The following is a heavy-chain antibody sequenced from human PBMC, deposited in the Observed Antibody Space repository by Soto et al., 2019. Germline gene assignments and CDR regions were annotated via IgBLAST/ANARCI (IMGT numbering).Heavy chain of an antibody. CDR2: INPNSGGT. V-gene: IGHV1-2*04. J-gene: IGHJ6*02. D-gene: IGHD6-13*01. Sequence: ASVKVSCKASGYTFTGYYMHWVRQAPGQGLEWLGWINPNSGGTNYAQKFQGWVTMTRDTSISTAYMELSSLRSEDTAVYYCARRGYSSSWYYYYYYGMDVWGQGTTVTVSS. CDR3: ARRGYSSSWYYYYYYGMDV. CDR1: GYTFTGYY.